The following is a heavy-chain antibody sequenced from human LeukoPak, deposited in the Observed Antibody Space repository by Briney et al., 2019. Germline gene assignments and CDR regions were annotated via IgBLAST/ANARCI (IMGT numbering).Heavy chain of an antibody. CDR2: INPNSGGT. CDR1: GYTFTSYG. D-gene: IGHD2-2*01. J-gene: IGHJ5*02. Sequence: ASVKVSCKASGYTFTSYGISWVRQAPGQGLEWMGWINPNSGGTNNAQKFQGRVTMTRDTAISTAYMELSRLRSDDTAVYYCARGIVVVPAAIWWFDPWGQGTLVTVSS. V-gene: IGHV1-2*02. CDR3: ARGIVVVPAAIWWFDP.